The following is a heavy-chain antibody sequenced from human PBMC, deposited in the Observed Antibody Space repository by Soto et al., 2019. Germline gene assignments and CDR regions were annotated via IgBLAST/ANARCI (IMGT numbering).Heavy chain of an antibody. D-gene: IGHD6-13*01. V-gene: IGHV4-39*01. CDR3: ARQYSRYDY. CDR2: IYYSGST. Sequence: SETLSLTCTVSGGSISSSSYYWGWIRQPPGKGLEWIGSIYYSGSTYYNPSLKSRVTISVDTSKNQFSLKLSSVTAADTAVYYCARQYSRYDYWGQGTLVTVSS. CDR1: GGSISSSSYY. J-gene: IGHJ4*02.